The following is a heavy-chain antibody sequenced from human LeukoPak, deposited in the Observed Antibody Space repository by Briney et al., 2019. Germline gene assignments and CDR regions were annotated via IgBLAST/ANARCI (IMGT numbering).Heavy chain of an antibody. V-gene: IGHV1-3*01. CDR2: TNAGNGNT. CDR1: GYTFASYA. J-gene: IGHJ4*02. CDR3: AIPGYSSSWYYFDY. D-gene: IGHD6-13*01. Sequence: ASVKVSCKASGYTFASYAMHWVRQAPGQRLEWMGWTNAGNGNTKYSQKFQGRVTITRDTSASTAYMELSSLRSEDTAVYYCAIPGYSSSWYYFDYWGQGTLVTVSS.